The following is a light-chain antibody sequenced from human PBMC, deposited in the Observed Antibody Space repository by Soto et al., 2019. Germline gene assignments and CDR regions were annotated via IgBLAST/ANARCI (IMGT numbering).Light chain of an antibody. V-gene: IGKV3-20*01. CDR2: DAS. CDR3: QQYGSSAWT. CDR1: QSVSTNN. Sequence: EIVLTQSPGTLSLSPGERATLSCRASQSVSTNNLAWYQQRPGQAPRLLIYDASSRATGIPDRFSGSGSGTDFTLTISRLEPEDFAVYYCQQYGSSAWTFGQGTKVDIK. J-gene: IGKJ1*01.